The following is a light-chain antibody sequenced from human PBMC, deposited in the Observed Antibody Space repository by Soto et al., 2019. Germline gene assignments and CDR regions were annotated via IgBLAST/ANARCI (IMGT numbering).Light chain of an antibody. CDR2: DDN. CDR1: SSNSGSNY. CDR3: GTWDSSLSAGV. J-gene: IGLJ2*01. V-gene: IGLV1-51*01. Sequence: QSVLTQPPSVSAAPGQKVTISCSGSSSNSGSNYVSWYQQLLGTAPKLLIYDDNKRPSGIPDRFSGSKSGTSATLGITGLQTGDEADYYRGTWDSSLSAGVFGGGTKLTVL.